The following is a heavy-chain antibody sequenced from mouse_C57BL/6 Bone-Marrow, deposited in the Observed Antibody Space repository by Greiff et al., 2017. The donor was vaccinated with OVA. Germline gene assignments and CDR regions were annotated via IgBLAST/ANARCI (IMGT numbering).Heavy chain of an antibody. CDR2: INYDGSST. CDR1: GFTFSDYY. D-gene: IGHD3-2*02. V-gene: IGHV5-16*01. Sequence: EVKVVESEGGLVQPGSSMKLSCTASGFTFSDYYMAWVRQVPEKGLEWVANINYDGSSTYYLDSLKSRFIISRDNAKNILYLQMSSLKSEDTATYYCAREAAQATDYAMDYWGQGTSVTVSS. CDR3: AREAAQATDYAMDY. J-gene: IGHJ4*01.